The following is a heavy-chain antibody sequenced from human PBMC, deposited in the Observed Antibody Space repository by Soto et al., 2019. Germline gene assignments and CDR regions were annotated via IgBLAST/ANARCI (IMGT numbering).Heavy chain of an antibody. J-gene: IGHJ4*02. CDR2: IYYSGTT. CDR3: ARFLVPASRNTDFDY. V-gene: IGHV4-39*01. Sequence: SETLSLTCTVSGASISSSEYYWGWVRQTPGKGLDWIGNIYYSGTTYYNPSLKSRVTISVDTSKNQFSLTLNSVTAADTAVYYCARFLVPASRNTDFDYWGQGTLVTVSS. D-gene: IGHD2-21*02. CDR1: GASISSSEYY.